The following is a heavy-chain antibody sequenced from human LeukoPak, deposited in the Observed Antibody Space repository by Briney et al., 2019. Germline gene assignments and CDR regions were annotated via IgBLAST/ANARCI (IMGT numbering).Heavy chain of an antibody. CDR2: ISVYNGNT. V-gene: IGHV1-18*01. D-gene: IGHD5-18*01. J-gene: IGHJ4*01. CDR3: ARALDTPTNDY. Sequence: ASVKVSCKASGYTFTSYGINWVRQAPGQGLEWMGWISVYNGNTLYAQRLQGRVTMTTDTSTSTAYMDLRSLRSDDTAVYYCARALDTPTNDYWGHGTLVTVSS. CDR1: GYTFTSYG.